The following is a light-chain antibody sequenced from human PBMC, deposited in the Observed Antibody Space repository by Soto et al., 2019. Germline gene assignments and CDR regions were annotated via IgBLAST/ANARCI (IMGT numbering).Light chain of an antibody. CDR1: QSIGTW. V-gene: IGKV1-5*03. J-gene: IGKJ2*01. CDR2: KAS. Sequence: DIQMTQSPSTLSASVGDRVTITCRASQSIGTWLAWYQQKPEKAPKLLIYKASRLESGVPSRFSGSVSGTDFTLTISSLQPDDFATYYCQQYKSYPYTFGQGTKLEIK. CDR3: QQYKSYPYT.